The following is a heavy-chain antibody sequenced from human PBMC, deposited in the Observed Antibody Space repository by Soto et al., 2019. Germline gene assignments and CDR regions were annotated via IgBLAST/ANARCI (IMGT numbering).Heavy chain of an antibody. V-gene: IGHV3-21*01. CDR2: IVSDCDI. CDR3: AREETAWPLAYGLDV. D-gene: IGHD2-21*02. Sequence: PGGSLRLSCAASGFTFRNYSIHWVRQAPGKGLEWVSSIVSDCDIYYADSVKGRFTISRDNTKNSLSLQMKSLRAEDTAVYYCAREETAWPLAYGLDVWGQGTTVTVSS. J-gene: IGHJ6*02. CDR1: GFTFRNYS.